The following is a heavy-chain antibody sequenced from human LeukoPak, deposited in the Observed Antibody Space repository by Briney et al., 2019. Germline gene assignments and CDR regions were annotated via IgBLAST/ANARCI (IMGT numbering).Heavy chain of an antibody. J-gene: IGHJ3*02. D-gene: IGHD1-1*01. CDR3: ARRSGGTHAFGI. CDR2: ISWNSGSI. CDR1: GFTFDDYA. Sequence: PGGSLRLSCAASGFTFDDYAMHWVRQAPGKGLEWVSGISWNSGSIGYADSVKGRFTISRDNAKNSLYLQMNSLGAEDTALYYCARRSGGTHAFGIWGQGTMVTVSS. V-gene: IGHV3-9*01.